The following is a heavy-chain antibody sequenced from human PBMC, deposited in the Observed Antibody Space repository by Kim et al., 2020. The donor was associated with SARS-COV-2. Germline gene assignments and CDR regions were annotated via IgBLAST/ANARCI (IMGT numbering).Heavy chain of an antibody. Sequence: SETLSLTCTVSGGSISSGGYYWSWIRQHPGKGLEWIGYIYYSGSTYYNPSLKSRVTISVDTSKNQFSLKLSSVTAADTAVYYCARDSSSPDSSGYYSLGYWAQATLVPFS. CDR3: ARDSSSPDSSGYYSLGY. J-gene: IGHJ4*02. V-gene: IGHV4-31*03. CDR2: IYYSGST. D-gene: IGHD3-22*01. CDR1: GGSISSGGYY.